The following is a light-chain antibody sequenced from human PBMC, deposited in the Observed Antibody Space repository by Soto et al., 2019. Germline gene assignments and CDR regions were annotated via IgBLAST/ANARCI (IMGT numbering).Light chain of an antibody. CDR3: RSYTSSSIDDV. Sequence: QSALTQPASVSGSPGQSITISCTGTSSDVGGYNYVSWYQQHPGKAPKLMIYEVSNRPSGVPNRFSGSKSGNTASLTISGLQAEDEADYYCRSYTSSSIDDVFGTGTKLTVL. CDR1: SSDVGGYNY. V-gene: IGLV2-14*01. CDR2: EVS. J-gene: IGLJ1*01.